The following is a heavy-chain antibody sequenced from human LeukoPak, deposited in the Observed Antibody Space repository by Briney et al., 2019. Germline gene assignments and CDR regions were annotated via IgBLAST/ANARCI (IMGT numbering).Heavy chain of an antibody. Sequence: GGPLRLSCAASGFTFSSYSMNWVRQAPGKGLEWVSSISSSSIYIYYADSVKGRFTISRDNAKNSLYLQMNNLRAEDTAVYYCARGGDNYGYIFDYWGQGTLVTVSS. CDR3: ARGGDNYGYIFDY. V-gene: IGHV3-21*01. CDR1: GFTFSSYS. J-gene: IGHJ4*02. D-gene: IGHD5-18*01. CDR2: ISSSSIYI.